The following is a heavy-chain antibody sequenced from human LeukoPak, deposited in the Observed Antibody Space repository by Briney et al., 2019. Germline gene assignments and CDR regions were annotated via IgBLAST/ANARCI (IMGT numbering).Heavy chain of an antibody. CDR3: TTTPPGYSSGWYVSY. D-gene: IGHD6-19*01. J-gene: IGHJ4*02. CDR2: ISSSSSTI. Sequence: PGGSLRLSCAASGFTFSSYSMNWVRQAPGKGLEWVSYISSSSSTIYYADSVKGRFTISRDNAKNSLYLQMNSLRAEDTAVYYCTTTPPGYSSGWYVSYWGQGTLVTVSS. V-gene: IGHV3-48*01. CDR1: GFTFSSYS.